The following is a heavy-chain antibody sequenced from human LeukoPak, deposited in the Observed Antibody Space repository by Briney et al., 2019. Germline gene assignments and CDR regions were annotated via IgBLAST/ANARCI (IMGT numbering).Heavy chain of an antibody. J-gene: IGHJ2*01. CDR2: INHSGST. CDR3: ARVSSSWYQDWYFDL. D-gene: IGHD6-13*01. V-gene: IGHV4-34*01. Sequence: SETLSLTCAVYGGSFSGYYWSWIRQPPGKGLEWIGEINHSGSTNYNPSLKSRVTISVDTSKNQFPLKLSSVTAADTAVYYCARVSSSWYQDWYFDLWGRGTLVTVSS. CDR1: GGSFSGYY.